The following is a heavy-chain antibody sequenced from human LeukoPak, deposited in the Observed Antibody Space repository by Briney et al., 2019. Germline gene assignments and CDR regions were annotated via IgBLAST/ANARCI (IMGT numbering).Heavy chain of an antibody. J-gene: IGHJ4*02. Sequence: ASVKVSCKASGYTFTGYYMHWVRQAPRQGLEWMGWINPTSGGTGYAQQFQGRVTMTRDTSISTAYMELSRLRSDDTAVYYCARWGITGTNYFDYWGQGTLVTVSS. CDR1: GYTFTGYY. D-gene: IGHD1-7*01. CDR3: ARWGITGTNYFDY. V-gene: IGHV1-2*02. CDR2: INPTSGGT.